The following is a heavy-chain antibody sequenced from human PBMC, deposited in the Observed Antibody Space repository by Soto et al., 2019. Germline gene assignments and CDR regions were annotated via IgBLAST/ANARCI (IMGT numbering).Heavy chain of an antibody. CDR1: GGSVSSGSYY. CDR3: ARDDIGAPNAFDM. D-gene: IGHD2-15*01. V-gene: IGHV4-61*01. CDR2: IYYSGST. J-gene: IGHJ3*02. Sequence: SETLSLTCTVSGGSVSSGSYYWSWIRQPPGKGLEWIGYIYYSGSTNYNPSLKSRVTISVDTSKNQFSLKLSSVTAADTALYYCARDDIGAPNAFDMWGQGTMVTVSS.